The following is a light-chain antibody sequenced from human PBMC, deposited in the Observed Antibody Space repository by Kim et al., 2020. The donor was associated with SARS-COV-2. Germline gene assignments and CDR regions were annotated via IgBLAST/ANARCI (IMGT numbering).Light chain of an antibody. CDR2: DVN. Sequence: GPSISMSCSGTSSDVVGYNYVSWYQHPPGKAPKLVIHDVNNRPSGVPDRFSGSKSGNTASLTISGLQAEDEATYYCSSYTTTRTLVFGGRTQLTVL. CDR1: SSDVVGYNY. J-gene: IGLJ2*01. V-gene: IGLV2-14*03. CDR3: SSYTTTRTLV.